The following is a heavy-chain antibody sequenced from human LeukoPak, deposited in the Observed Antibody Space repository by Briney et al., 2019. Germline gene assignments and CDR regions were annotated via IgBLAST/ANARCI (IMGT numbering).Heavy chain of an antibody. CDR3: AREEATVVDYYGMDV. CDR2: ISSSSSSTI. CDR1: GFTFSSYS. Sequence: PGGSLRLSCAASGFTFSSYSMNWVRQAPGKGLEWVSYISSSSSSTIYYADSVKGRFTISRDNAKNSLYLQMNSLRDEDTAVYYCAREEATVVDYYGMDVWGQGTTVTVSS. J-gene: IGHJ6*02. V-gene: IGHV3-48*02. D-gene: IGHD4-23*01.